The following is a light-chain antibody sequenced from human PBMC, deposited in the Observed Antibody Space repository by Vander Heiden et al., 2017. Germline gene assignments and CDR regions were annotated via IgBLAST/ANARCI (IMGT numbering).Light chain of an antibody. CDR2: EVS. V-gene: IGLV2-14*01. CDR3: SSYTTSNTLYV. J-gene: IGLJ1*01. Sequence: QSALTQPASVSGSPGQSITISCTGTSGDVGGYNYVSWYQQHPGRAPKLMVYEVSTRPSGVSYRFSGSKSGNTASLTISGLQADDEADYYCSSYTTSNTLYVFGSGTKVTVL. CDR1: SGDVGGYNY.